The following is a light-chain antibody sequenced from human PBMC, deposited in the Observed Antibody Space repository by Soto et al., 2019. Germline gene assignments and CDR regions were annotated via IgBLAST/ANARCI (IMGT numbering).Light chain of an antibody. V-gene: IGLV1-40*01. CDR2: GNN. CDR3: QSYDISLSGSV. J-gene: IGLJ2*01. CDR1: ISNIGKNYE. Sequence: QSVLTQPPSVSAAPGQKVTISCSGSISNIGKNYESWYQQLPGTAPKVLIFGNNNRPSGVLDRFSGSKSGTSASLAITGLQAEDEADYYCQSYDISLSGSVFGGGTQLTVL.